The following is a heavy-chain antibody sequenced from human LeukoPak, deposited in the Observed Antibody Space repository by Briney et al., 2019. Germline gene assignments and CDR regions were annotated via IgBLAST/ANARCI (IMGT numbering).Heavy chain of an antibody. J-gene: IGHJ6*02. V-gene: IGHV3-21*04. D-gene: IGHD3-16*01. CDR2: ISSSSSYI. CDR3: ARGGGLDV. CDR1: GFTFSSYS. Sequence: NPGGSLRLSCAASGFTFSSYSMDWVRQAPGKGLEWVSSISSSSSYIYYADSVKGRFTISRDNAKNSLYLQMSNLRAEDTAVYFCARGGGLDVWGQGATVTVSS.